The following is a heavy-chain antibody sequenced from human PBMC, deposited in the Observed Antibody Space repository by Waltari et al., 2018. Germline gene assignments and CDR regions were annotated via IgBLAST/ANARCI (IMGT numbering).Heavy chain of an antibody. Sequence: QVQLVQSGAEVKKPGASVKVSCKASCYTFTSYVISWVRQAPGQGLEWMGWISDYNDNTNYAQKLQGRGTMTTDTSTSTAYMELRSLRSDDTAVYDCARTGIAVAGSEFFDYWGQGTLVTVSS. CDR2: ISDYNDNT. CDR3: ARTGIAVAGSEFFDY. V-gene: IGHV1-18*01. CDR1: CYTFTSYV. D-gene: IGHD6-19*01. J-gene: IGHJ4*02.